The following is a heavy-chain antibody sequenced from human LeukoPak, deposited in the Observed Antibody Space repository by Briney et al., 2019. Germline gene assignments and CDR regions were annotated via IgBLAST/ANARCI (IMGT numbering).Heavy chain of an antibody. CDR2: INPNSGGT. CDR1: GYTFTGYY. CDR3: ATDSSGWSDDSFDF. D-gene: IGHD6-19*01. Sequence: GASVKVSCKASGYTFTGYYMHWVRQAPGQGLEWVGWINPNSGGTNYAQKFQGRVTMTRDTSISTAYMELSSLTSDDTAVYYCATDSSGWSDDSFDFWGQGTMVTVSS. V-gene: IGHV1-2*02. J-gene: IGHJ3*01.